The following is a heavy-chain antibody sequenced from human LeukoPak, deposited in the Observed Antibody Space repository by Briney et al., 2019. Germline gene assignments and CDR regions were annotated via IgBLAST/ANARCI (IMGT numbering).Heavy chain of an antibody. D-gene: IGHD5-12*01. V-gene: IGHV3-64D*06. CDR1: GFTFSSYA. CDR3: VKGNSGYVRRYFDY. CDR2: ISSNGGST. Sequence: PGGSLRLSCSASGFTFSSYAMHWVRQAPGKGLEYVSAISSNGGSTYYADSVKGRFTISRDNSKNTLYLQMSSLRAEYTAVYYCVKGNSGYVRRYFDYWGQGTLVTVSS. J-gene: IGHJ4*02.